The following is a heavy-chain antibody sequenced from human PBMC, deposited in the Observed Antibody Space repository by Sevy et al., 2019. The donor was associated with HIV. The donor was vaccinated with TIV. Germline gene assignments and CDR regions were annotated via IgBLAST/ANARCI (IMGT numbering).Heavy chain of an antibody. CDR1: GFPFSSYA. Sequence: GGSLRLSCAASGFPFSSYAMIWVRQAPGKGLEWVSTISGSGGSAYYADSVKGRFTISRDNSKNTLFLQMHSLRAEDTAVYYCAKGLRGTTTNNWFDPWGQGTLVTVSS. D-gene: IGHD4-17*01. CDR3: AKGLRGTTTNNWFDP. CDR2: ISGSGGSA. J-gene: IGHJ5*02. V-gene: IGHV3-23*01.